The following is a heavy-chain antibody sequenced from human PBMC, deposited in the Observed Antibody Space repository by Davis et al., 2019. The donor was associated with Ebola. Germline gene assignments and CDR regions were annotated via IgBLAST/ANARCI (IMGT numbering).Heavy chain of an antibody. J-gene: IGHJ6*02. D-gene: IGHD2/OR15-2a*01. CDR2: IIPIFGTA. Sequence: SVKVSCKASGVTFSSYAISWVRQAPGQGLEWMGGIIPIFGTANYAQKFQGRVTITADKSTSTAYMELSSLRSEDTAVYYCARGLSPKTLTYGMDVWGQGTTVTVSS. CDR3: ARGLSPKTLTYGMDV. CDR1: GVTFSSYA. V-gene: IGHV1-69*06.